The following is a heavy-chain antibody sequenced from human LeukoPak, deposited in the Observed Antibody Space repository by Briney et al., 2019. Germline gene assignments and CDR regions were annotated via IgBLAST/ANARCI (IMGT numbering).Heavy chain of an antibody. CDR2: INPNTGGT. CDR1: GYTFTGYF. CDR3: ARGVLPAAMRGIGDAFDI. J-gene: IGHJ3*02. D-gene: IGHD2-2*01. Sequence: ASVKVSCKASGYTFTGYFVHWVGQAPGQGVEWMGWINPNTGGTNYAQKFQGWVTMTRDTSISTVYMELSRLRSDDTAVYYCARGVLPAAMRGIGDAFDIWGQGTMVTVSS. V-gene: IGHV1-2*04.